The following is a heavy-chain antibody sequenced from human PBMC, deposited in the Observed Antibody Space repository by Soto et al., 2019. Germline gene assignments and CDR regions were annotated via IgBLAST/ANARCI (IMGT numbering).Heavy chain of an antibody. Sequence: ASVKVSCKASGYTFTSYDINWVRQATGQGLEWMGWMNPKSGNTGYAQKFQGRVTMTRNTSISTAYMELSSLRSEDTAVYYCARGIAAAGTFAFDIWGQGTMVPGSS. V-gene: IGHV1-8*02. CDR3: ARGIAAAGTFAFDI. CDR2: MNPKSGNT. CDR1: GYTFTSYD. D-gene: IGHD6-13*01. J-gene: IGHJ3*02.